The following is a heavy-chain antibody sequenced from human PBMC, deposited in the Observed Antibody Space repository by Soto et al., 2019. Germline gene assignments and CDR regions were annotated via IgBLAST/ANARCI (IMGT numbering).Heavy chain of an antibody. J-gene: IGHJ4*02. CDR1: GFTFSSYA. CDR2: ISGSGGST. D-gene: IGHD1-26*01. V-gene: IGHV3-23*01. Sequence: RLSCAASGFTFSSYAMSWVRQAPGKGLEWVSAISGSGGSTYYADSVKGRFTISRDNFKNTLYLQMNSLRAEDTAVYYCAKDLVGASDFDYWGQGTLVTVSS. CDR3: AKDLVGASDFDY.